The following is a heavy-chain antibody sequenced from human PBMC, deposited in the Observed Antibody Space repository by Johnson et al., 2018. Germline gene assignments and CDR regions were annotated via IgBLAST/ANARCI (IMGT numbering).Heavy chain of an antibody. CDR3: ARGFDTNAFDI. Sequence: EVQLVESVGGLVQPGGSLRLSCAASGFTFSGYWMHCVRQAPGKGLVWVSRINSDGSTTNYADSVKGRFTISRDNAKDTLFLQMNSLRAEDTAVYYCARGFDTNAFDIWGQGTVVTVSS. J-gene: IGHJ3*02. CDR2: INSDGSTT. CDR1: GFTFSGYW. V-gene: IGHV3-74*01. D-gene: IGHD1-26*01.